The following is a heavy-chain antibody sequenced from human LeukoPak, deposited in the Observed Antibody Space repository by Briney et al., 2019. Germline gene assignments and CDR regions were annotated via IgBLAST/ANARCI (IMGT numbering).Heavy chain of an antibody. CDR1: GGPISSYY. Sequence: PSETLSLTCTVSGGPISSYYWSWIRQPPGKALEWIGNIFYSGSTYYSPSLKSRVTISLDTSRNQFSLKLNSVTAADTAVYYCAKSNGYGLIDIWGQGTMVTVSS. CDR3: AKSNGYGLIDI. V-gene: IGHV4-59*12. D-gene: IGHD3-10*01. J-gene: IGHJ3*02. CDR2: IFYSGST.